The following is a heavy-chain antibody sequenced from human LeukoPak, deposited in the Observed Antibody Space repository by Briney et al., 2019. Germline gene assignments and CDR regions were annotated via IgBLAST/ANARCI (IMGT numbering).Heavy chain of an antibody. CDR3: ARGPNLYYSSGRYLLRYFDY. J-gene: IGHJ4*02. Sequence: SETLSLTCAVYGGSFSGYYWTWIRQPPGKGLEWIGEINHSGSTNYNPSLKSRLTISVDTSKNQFSLKLSSVTAADTAVYYCARGPNLYYSSGRYLLRYFDYWGQGTLVTVSS. D-gene: IGHD6-19*01. CDR1: GGSFSGYY. V-gene: IGHV4-34*01. CDR2: INHSGST.